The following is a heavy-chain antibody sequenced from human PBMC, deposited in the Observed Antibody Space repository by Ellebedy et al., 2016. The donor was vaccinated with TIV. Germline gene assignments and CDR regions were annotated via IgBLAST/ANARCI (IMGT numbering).Heavy chain of an antibody. D-gene: IGHD3-10*01. Sequence: PGGSLRLSCAASGFTFSDYYMSWIRQAPGKGLEWISYISSSTTYTNYADSVKGRFTISRDNAKNSLYLRMNSLRAEDTAVYYCAKGLPLWYGGNEYWGQGTLVTVSS. J-gene: IGHJ4*02. V-gene: IGHV3-11*05. CDR1: GFTFSDYY. CDR3: AKGLPLWYGGNEY. CDR2: ISSSTTYT.